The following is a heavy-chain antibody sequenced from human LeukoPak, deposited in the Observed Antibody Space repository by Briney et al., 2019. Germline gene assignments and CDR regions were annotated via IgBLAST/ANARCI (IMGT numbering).Heavy chain of an antibody. CDR2: ISSSSNYI. CDR3: AKEIGLGAFDI. J-gene: IGHJ3*02. D-gene: IGHD2-8*02. Sequence: PGRSLRLSRAASGFTFSSYSMDWVRQAPGKGLEWVSSISSSSNYIYYADSVKGRFTISRDNAKNSLYLQMNSLRAEDTAVYYCAKEIGLGAFDIWGQGTMVTVSS. V-gene: IGHV3-21*01. CDR1: GFTFSSYS.